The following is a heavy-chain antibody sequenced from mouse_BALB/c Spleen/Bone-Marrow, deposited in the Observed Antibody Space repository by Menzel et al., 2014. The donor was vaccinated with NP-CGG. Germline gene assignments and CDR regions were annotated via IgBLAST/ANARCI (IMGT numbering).Heavy chain of an antibody. V-gene: IGHV1S16*01. CDR2: INPSNGGT. Sequence: QVQLQQPGAELVKPGASVKLSCKASGYTFTSYWMHWVKLGPGQGFEWIGEINPSNGGTNYNEKLKRKATLTVDKSSSTAYMQLSSLTSEDSAVYYCTYMGYYGSSYAMDYWGQGTSVTVSS. CDR3: TYMGYYGSSYAMDY. CDR1: GYTFTSYW. J-gene: IGHJ4*01. D-gene: IGHD1-1*01.